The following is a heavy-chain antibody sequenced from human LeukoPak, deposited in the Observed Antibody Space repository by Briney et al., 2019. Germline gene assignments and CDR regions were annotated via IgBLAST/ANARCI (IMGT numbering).Heavy chain of an antibody. J-gene: IGHJ4*02. V-gene: IGHV1-18*01. CDR2: ISAYNGNT. Sequence: ASVKVSCKASGYTFTSYGISWVRQAPGQGLEWLGWISAYNGNTNYAQKLQGRVTMTTDTSTSTAYMELRRLRSDDTAVYYCARDTMITFGGVIVTGFDYWGQGTLVTVSS. D-gene: IGHD3-16*02. CDR3: ARDTMITFGGVIVTGFDY. CDR1: GYTFTSYG.